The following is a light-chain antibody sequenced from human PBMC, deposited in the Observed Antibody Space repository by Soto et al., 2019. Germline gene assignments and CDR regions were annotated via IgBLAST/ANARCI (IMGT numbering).Light chain of an antibody. Sequence: ERVMTQSPATLSVSPGGRATLPCRASQSISSNLAWYQQKPGQAPRLLIYGASTRATGIPARFSGSGSGTDFTLTISSLQPDDFATYYCQHYNNWPPLTFGGGTKVDIK. CDR2: GAS. V-gene: IGKV3-15*01. CDR1: QSISSN. J-gene: IGKJ4*01. CDR3: QHYNNWPPLT.